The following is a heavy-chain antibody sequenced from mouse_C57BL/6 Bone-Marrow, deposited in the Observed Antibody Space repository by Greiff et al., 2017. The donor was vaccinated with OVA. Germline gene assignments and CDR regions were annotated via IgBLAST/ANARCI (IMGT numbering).Heavy chain of an antibody. Sequence: EVQRVESGGGLVQPGESLKLSCASNEYDFPSHDMPWVRKTPEQRLELVAAINSDGGSTYYPDTLESRSTISRDTTKKTQYLQMSSLRSEDTALYYCARPTYYSNYDGFAYWGQGTLVTVSA. D-gene: IGHD2-5*01. CDR3: ARPTYYSNYDGFAY. V-gene: IGHV5-2*01. CDR1: EYDFPSHD. CDR2: INSDGGST. J-gene: IGHJ3*01.